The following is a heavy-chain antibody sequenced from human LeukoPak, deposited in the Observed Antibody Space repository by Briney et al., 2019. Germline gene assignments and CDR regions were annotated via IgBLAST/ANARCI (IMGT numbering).Heavy chain of an antibody. D-gene: IGHD3-10*01. CDR1: GFSLSTSGVG. CDR2: IYWNDYK. J-gene: IGHJ4*02. Sequence: SGPTLVNPTQTLTLTCTFSGFSLSTSGVGVGWIRQPPGKALEWLALIYWNDYKRYSPSLKSRLTITKDTSKNQVVLTMTNMDPVDTATYYCARICGSGRTVDYWGQGTLVTVSS. CDR3: ARICGSGRTVDY. V-gene: IGHV2-5*01.